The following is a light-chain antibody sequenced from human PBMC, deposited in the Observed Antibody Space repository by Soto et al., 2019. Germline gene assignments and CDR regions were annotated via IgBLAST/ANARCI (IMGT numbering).Light chain of an antibody. CDR3: QQYNNSWT. J-gene: IGKJ1*01. CDR2: GAS. V-gene: IGKV3-15*01. CDR1: QSVSNN. Sequence: EVVMTQSPATLSVSPGERATLSCRASQSVSNNLAWYQQKPGQAPRLLIYGASTRATGIPARFSGSGSGTKFTLTFSSLQSEDFADYYCQQYNNSWTFGQGTKVEIK.